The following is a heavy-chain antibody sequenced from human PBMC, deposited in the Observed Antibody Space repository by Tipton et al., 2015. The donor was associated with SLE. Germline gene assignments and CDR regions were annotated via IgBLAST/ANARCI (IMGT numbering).Heavy chain of an antibody. J-gene: IGHJ4*02. Sequence: QLVQSGAEVKKPGSSVKVSCKASGGTFSSYAISWVRQAPGQGLEWMGWINAGNGNTKYSQKFQGRVTITRDTSTSTAYMELRSLRSDDTAVYYCARDPSWGQGTLVTVSS. CDR1: GGTFSSYA. V-gene: IGHV1-18*01. CDR3: ARDPS. CDR2: INAGNGNT.